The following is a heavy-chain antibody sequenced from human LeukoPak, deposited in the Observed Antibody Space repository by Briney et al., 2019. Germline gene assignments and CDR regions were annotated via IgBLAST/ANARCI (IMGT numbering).Heavy chain of an antibody. V-gene: IGHV3-23*01. CDR2: MSVSGDRT. J-gene: IGHJ4*02. CDR1: GVTLSAYA. Sequence: GGSLRLSCAASGVTLSAYAMSWVRQAPGKGLEWVSSMSVSGDRTYYVDSVKGRLTIPRDSSKNMLYLQMNSLRVEDTAVYFCAKDLGSSPPGDFWGQGTLVTVSS. D-gene: IGHD6-6*01. CDR3: AKDLGSSPPGDF.